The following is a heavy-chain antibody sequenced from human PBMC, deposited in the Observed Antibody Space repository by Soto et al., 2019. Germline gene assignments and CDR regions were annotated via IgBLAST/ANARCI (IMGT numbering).Heavy chain of an antibody. J-gene: IGHJ4*02. CDR2: IYYSGST. CDR3: ARTLLYSSGWRPFDY. D-gene: IGHD6-19*01. Sequence: QLQLQESGPGLVKPSETLSLTCTVSGGSISSSSYYWGWIRQPPGKGLEWIGSIYYSGSTYYNPSLKSRVNISVDTSKNQFSLKLSSVTAADTAVYYCARTLLYSSGWRPFDYWGQGTLVTVSS. V-gene: IGHV4-39*01. CDR1: GGSISSSSYY.